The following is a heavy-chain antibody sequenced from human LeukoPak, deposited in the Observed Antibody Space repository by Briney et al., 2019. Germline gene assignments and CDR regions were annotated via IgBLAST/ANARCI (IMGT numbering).Heavy chain of an antibody. V-gene: IGHV4-38-2*02. D-gene: IGHD4/OR15-4a*01. CDR1: GYSISSGYY. Sequence: SETLSLTCTVSGYSISSGYYWGWIRQPPGKGLEWIGSIYHSGSTYYNPSLKSRVTISIDTSKNQFSLQLSSVTAADTAVYYCARDGGARVAHDAFDIWGQGTMVTVSS. CDR3: ARDGGARVAHDAFDI. CDR2: IYHSGST. J-gene: IGHJ3*02.